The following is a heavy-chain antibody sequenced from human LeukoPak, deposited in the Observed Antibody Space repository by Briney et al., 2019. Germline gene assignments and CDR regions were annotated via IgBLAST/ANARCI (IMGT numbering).Heavy chain of an antibody. D-gene: IGHD4-17*01. Sequence: GGSLRLSCAASGFTFSSYWMNWARQAPGKGLEWVANIKQDGSEKYYVDSVKGRFTISRDNAKNSLFLQMISLRAEDTALYFCATDYGDYAYYVDYWGQGTLVSVSS. J-gene: IGHJ4*02. CDR3: ATDYGDYAYYVDY. V-gene: IGHV3-7*01. CDR2: IKQDGSEK. CDR1: GFTFSSYW.